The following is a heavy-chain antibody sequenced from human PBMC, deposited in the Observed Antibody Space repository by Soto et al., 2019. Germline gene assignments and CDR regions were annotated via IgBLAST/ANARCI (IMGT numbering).Heavy chain of an antibody. J-gene: IGHJ4*02. V-gene: IGHV3-23*01. D-gene: IGHD6-19*01. Sequence: GGSLRLSCAASGFTFSRYAMNWVRQAPGKGLEWVSVISGSGSSTYYADSVKGRFTISRDNSKNTLYLQMNSLRAEDTAVYYCASRSSGWYFDYWGQGTLVTVSS. CDR2: ISGSGSST. CDR3: ASRSSGWYFDY. CDR1: GFTFSRYA.